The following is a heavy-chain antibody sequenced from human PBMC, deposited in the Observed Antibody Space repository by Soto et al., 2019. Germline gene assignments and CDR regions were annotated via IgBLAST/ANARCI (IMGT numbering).Heavy chain of an antibody. CDR2: IYYSGST. V-gene: IGHV4-39*01. CDR1: GGSISSSSYY. D-gene: IGHD4-17*01. J-gene: IGHJ5*02. Sequence: SETLSLTCTVSGGSISSSSYYWGWIRQPPGKGLEWIGSIYYSGSTYYNPSLKSRVTISVDTSKNQFSLKLSSVTAADTAVYYCARGGHGDENWFDPWGQGTLVTVS. CDR3: ARGGHGDENWFDP.